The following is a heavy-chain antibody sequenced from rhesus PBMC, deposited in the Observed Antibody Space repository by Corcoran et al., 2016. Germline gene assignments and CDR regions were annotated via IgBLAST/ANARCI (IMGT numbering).Heavy chain of an antibody. CDR1: GGSISSNH. CDR3: ARGCAGSGCPLVSIDY. CDR2: IFGGSGPP. D-gene: IGHD2-21*01. V-gene: IGHV4-173*01. Sequence: QLQLQESGPGLVKSSETLSLTCAVSGGSISSNHWHWSRQPTGLGRAWIGRIFGGSGPPPYNPSLKSRVTFSPDTSKNQFSLKLSSVTAADTAVYYCARGCAGSGCPLVSIDYWGQGVLVTVSS. J-gene: IGHJ4*01.